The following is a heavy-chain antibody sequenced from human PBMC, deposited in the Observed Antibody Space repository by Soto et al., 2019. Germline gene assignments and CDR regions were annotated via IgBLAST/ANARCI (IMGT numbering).Heavy chain of an antibody. J-gene: IGHJ6*02. Sequence: LSLTCAVYRGSFSEYYWSWIRQPPGKGLESIGEITHTGSTNYSPSLKGRVTISVDMSKNQFSLKLSSVTAADTAVYYCARGNRVTVFGVVRPYYGMDVWGQGTTVTVSS. V-gene: IGHV4-34*01. CDR2: ITHTGST. CDR3: ARGNRVTVFGVVRPYYGMDV. CDR1: RGSFSEYY. D-gene: IGHD3-3*01.